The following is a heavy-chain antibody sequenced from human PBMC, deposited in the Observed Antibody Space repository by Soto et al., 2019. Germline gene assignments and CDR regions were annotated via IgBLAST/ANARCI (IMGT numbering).Heavy chain of an antibody. CDR2: ISTSGNV. CDR1: GGSLTKYY. Sequence: PSGTLSLTCTVSGGSLTKYYWSWIRQPAGKGLEWIGRISTSGNVVSKASLRSRLTMSVDTSKNQFSLRLTSVTAADTAVYYCARDNNDFWSLYPLAFDYWGRGALVTVSS. D-gene: IGHD3-3*01. CDR3: ARDNNDFWSLYPLAFDY. J-gene: IGHJ4*02. V-gene: IGHV4-4*07.